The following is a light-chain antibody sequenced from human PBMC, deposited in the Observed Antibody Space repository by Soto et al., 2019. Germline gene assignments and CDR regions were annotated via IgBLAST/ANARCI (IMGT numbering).Light chain of an antibody. J-gene: IGLJ1*01. CDR3: ASYTTSSTYV. V-gene: IGLV2-14*03. CDR1: SSDVGGFNY. Sequence: QSALTQPASVSGSPGQSIAISCTGTSSDVGGFNYVSWYQQHPGKAPKFMIYDVSSRTSGVSDRFSGSKSGNTASLTISGLQAEDEADYYCASYTTSSTYVFGTGTKHTVL. CDR2: DVS.